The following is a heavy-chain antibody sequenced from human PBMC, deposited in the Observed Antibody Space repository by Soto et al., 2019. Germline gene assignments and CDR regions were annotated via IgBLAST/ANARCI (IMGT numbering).Heavy chain of an antibody. Sequence: GASVKVSCKVSGYTLTELSMHWVRQAPGKGLEWMGGFDPEDGETIYAQKFQGRVTMTEDTSTDTAYMELSSLRSEDTAVYYCATTYSSRWYTSFDYWGQGTLVTVSS. CDR3: ATTYSSRWYTSFDY. CDR2: FDPEDGET. CDR1: GYTLTELS. V-gene: IGHV1-24*01. J-gene: IGHJ4*02. D-gene: IGHD6-13*01.